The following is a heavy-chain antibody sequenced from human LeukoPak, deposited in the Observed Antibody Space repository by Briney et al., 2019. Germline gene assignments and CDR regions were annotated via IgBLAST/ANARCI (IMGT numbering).Heavy chain of an antibody. CDR1: GYTFTGYY. Sequence: ASVKVSCKASGYTFTGYYMHWVRQAPGQGLEWMGRINPNRCGTNYAQKFQGRVTMTRDTSISTAYMELSRLRSDDTAVYYCASRGLGKAWVAFDIWGQGTMVTVSS. V-gene: IGHV1-2*06. CDR2: INPNRCGT. CDR3: ASRGLGKAWVAFDI. D-gene: IGHD7-27*01. J-gene: IGHJ3*02.